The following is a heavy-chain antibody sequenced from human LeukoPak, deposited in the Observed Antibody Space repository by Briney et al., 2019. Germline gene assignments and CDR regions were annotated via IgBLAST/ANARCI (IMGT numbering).Heavy chain of an antibody. J-gene: IGHJ4*02. CDR1: ELTFSSYG. CDR2: ISSRSTYI. Sequence: GGSLRLSCAASELTFSSYGMIWVRQAPGKGLEWVSSISSRSTYISYADSVKGRFTISRDNSKNTLYLQMNSLRAEDTALYYCAKLTTWNTHYPIDYWGQGTLVTVSS. D-gene: IGHD4-17*01. CDR3: AKLTTWNTHYPIDY. V-gene: IGHV3-21*04.